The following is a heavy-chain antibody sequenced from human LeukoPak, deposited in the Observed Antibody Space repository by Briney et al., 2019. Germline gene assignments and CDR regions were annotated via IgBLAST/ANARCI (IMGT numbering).Heavy chain of an antibody. D-gene: IGHD6-19*01. CDR1: GFTVSSNY. Sequence: GGSLRLSCAASGFTVSSNYMSWVRQTPGKGLEWVSVIYSGGSTYYADSVKGRFTISRDNSKNTLYLQMNSLRAEDTAVYYCARESSGWSRHNWFDPWGQGTLVTVSS. J-gene: IGHJ5*02. CDR2: IYSGGST. CDR3: ARESSGWSRHNWFDP. V-gene: IGHV3-66*01.